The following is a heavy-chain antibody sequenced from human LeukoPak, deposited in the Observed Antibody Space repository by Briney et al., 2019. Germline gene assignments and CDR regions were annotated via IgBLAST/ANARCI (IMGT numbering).Heavy chain of an antibody. Sequence: ASVKVSCKASGGTFSSYAISWVRQAPGQGLECIGWINPNNGDTYLAQKVQGRVTMTTDTSTSTAYMELRSLRSDDTAVYYCASSSSWRRYFDYWGQGTLVTVSS. CDR3: ASSSSWRRYFDY. J-gene: IGHJ4*02. CDR2: INPNNGDT. V-gene: IGHV1-18*01. D-gene: IGHD6-13*01. CDR1: GGTFSSYA.